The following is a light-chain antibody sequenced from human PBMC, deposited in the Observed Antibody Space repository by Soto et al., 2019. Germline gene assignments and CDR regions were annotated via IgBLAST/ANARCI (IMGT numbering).Light chain of an antibody. J-gene: IGKJ5*01. CDR1: QGISSN. V-gene: IGKV1-9*01. CDR2: AAS. Sequence: DSQFTQSPCFLSSYLADRLAITGGASQGISSNFEWYQQNPGRAPTLLTYAASTLQSGVPSRFSGRGSGTAFTLTISSLQPEDFATYYCKQFNSYPITFGQGTRLEIK. CDR3: KQFNSYPIT.